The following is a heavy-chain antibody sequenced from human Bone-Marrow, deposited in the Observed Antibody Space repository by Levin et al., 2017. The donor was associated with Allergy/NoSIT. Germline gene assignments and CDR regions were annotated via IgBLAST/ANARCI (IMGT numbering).Heavy chain of an antibody. CDR3: ASGRRIGRDYYTSDDY. CDR1: GGSISSEGYY. J-gene: IGHJ4*02. V-gene: IGHV4-31*03. D-gene: IGHD3-22*01. CDR2: IFYSGTT. Sequence: NPSETLSLTCSVSGGSISSEGYYWTWVRQHPGKGLEWIGYIFYSGTTYYNPSLRSRVTISVDTSMNQFSLSLRSVTAADTAVYYCASGRRIGRDYYTSDDYWGQGTLVTVSS.